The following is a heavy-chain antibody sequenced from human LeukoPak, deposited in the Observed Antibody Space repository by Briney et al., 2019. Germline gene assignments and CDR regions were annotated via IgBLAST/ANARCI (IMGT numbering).Heavy chain of an antibody. D-gene: IGHD3-9*01. CDR3: ARSPAGGYFEPLDY. V-gene: IGHV1-2*02. CDR2: INPNSGGT. CDR1: GYTFTGYY. J-gene: IGHJ4*02. Sequence: GASVKVSCKASGYTFTGYYMHWVRQAPGQGLEWMGWINPNSGGTNYAQKFQGRVTMTRDTSISTAYMELSRLRSDDTAVYYCARSPAGGYFEPLDYWGQGTLVTVSS.